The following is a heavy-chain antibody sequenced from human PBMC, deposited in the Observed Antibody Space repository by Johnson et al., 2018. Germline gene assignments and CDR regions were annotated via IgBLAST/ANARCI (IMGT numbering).Heavy chain of an antibody. CDR1: GFSFSTYG. CDR3: AKERGSAAADDLDAFDI. CDR2: ISYDGNKK. J-gene: IGHJ3*02. D-gene: IGHD6-13*01. V-gene: IGHV3-30*18. Sequence: QVQLQESGGGVVQPGRSRRLSCAASGFSFSTYGMHWVRQAPGKGLEWVAGISYDGNKKYDADHVKGGFNMARDNFRNTLYLQMNSLRPEDTAMYYSAKERGSAAADDLDAFDIWGQGTVVTLSS.